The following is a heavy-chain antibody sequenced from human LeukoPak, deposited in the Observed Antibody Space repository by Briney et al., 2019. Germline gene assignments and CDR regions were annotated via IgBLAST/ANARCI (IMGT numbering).Heavy chain of an antibody. Sequence: GGSLRLSRAASGFTFSSYSMNWVRQAPGKGLEWVSYISSSSGTIYYADSVKGRFTISRDNAKNSLYLQMNSLRAEDTAVYYCAAIPSVVTPDDYWGQGTLVTVSS. CDR1: GFTFSSYS. D-gene: IGHD4-23*01. CDR2: ISSSSGTI. CDR3: AAIPSVVTPDDY. J-gene: IGHJ4*02. V-gene: IGHV3-48*04.